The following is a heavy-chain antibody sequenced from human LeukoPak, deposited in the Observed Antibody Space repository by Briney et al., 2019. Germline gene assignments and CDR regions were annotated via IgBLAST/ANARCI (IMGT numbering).Heavy chain of an antibody. V-gene: IGHV3-30-3*01. J-gene: IGHJ4*02. D-gene: IGHD6-19*01. CDR1: GFTFITCA. Sequence: PGRSLRLSCAASGFTFITCAMHWVRQAPGKGLEWVAVISYHGSNKDYADSVKGRFTISRDNSKNTLYLEMNSLRAEDTAVYYCAREGPVAGNFDYWGQGTLVTVSS. CDR2: ISYHGSNK. CDR3: AREGPVAGNFDY.